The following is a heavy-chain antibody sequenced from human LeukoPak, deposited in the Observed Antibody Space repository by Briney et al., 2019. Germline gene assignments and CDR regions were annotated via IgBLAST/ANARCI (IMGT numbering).Heavy chain of an antibody. CDR2: ISSYNGNT. CDR1: GYTFTSYG. D-gene: IGHD3-10*01. Sequence: ASVKVSCKASGYTFTSYGISWVRQAPGQGLEWMGWISSYNGNTNYAQKFQGRVTITADESTSTAYMELSSLRSDDTAVYYCASPPSGDGGSFEYWGQGTLVTVSS. J-gene: IGHJ4*02. CDR3: ASPPSGDGGSFEY. V-gene: IGHV1-18*01.